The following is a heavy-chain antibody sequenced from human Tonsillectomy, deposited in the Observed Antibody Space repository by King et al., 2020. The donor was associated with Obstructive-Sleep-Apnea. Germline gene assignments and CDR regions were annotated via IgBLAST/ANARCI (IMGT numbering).Heavy chain of an antibody. CDR2: ISYDGSNK. CDR1: GFTFSSYG. CDR3: AKGGGYGSGIDY. V-gene: IGHV3-30*18. D-gene: IGHD3-10*01. Sequence: VQLVESGGGVVQPGRSLRLSCAASGFTFSSYGMHWVRQAPGKGLEWVAVISYDGSNKYYADSVKGRFTISRDNSKNTLYLQMNSLRAEDTAVYYCAKGGGYGSGIDYWGQGTLVTVSS. J-gene: IGHJ4*02.